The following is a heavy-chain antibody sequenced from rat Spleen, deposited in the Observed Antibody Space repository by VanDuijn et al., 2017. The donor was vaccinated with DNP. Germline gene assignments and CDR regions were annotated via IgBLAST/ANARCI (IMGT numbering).Heavy chain of an antibody. CDR3: ARWNSGHFDY. CDR2: INADGGST. Sequence: EVQLVETGGDLVQPRKSLKLSCVASGFTFSRYWMSWIRQAPGKRLEWVASINADGGSTYYPDSVKGRFTISRDNAKSTLYLQMNSLRSEDMATYYCARWNSGHFDYWGQGVMVSVSS. V-gene: IGHV5-58*01. J-gene: IGHJ2*01. D-gene: IGHD4-3*01. CDR1: GFTFSRYW.